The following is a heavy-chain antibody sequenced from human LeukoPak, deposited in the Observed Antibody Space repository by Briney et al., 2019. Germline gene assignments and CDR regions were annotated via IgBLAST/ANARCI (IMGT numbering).Heavy chain of an antibody. CDR2: INHSGST. CDR1: GGSFSGYY. CDR3: ARGALARTYSSSWYGQGGWFDP. J-gene: IGHJ5*02. Sequence: PSETLSLTCAVYGGSFSGYYWSWIRQPPGKGLEWIGEINHSGSTNYNPSLKSRVTISVDTSKNQFSLKLSSVTAADTAVYYCARGALARTYSSSWYGQGGWFDPWGQGTLVTVSS. V-gene: IGHV4-34*01. D-gene: IGHD6-13*01.